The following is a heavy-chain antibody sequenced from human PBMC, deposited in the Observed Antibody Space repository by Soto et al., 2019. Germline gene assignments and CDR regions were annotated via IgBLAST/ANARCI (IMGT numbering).Heavy chain of an antibody. Sequence: TLSLTCTVSGGSISSGGYYWSWIRQHPGKGLEWIGYIYYSGSTYYNPSLKSRVTISVDTSKNQFSLKLSSVTAADTAVYYCARGYSYGFGSSSWDFDYWGQGTLVTVSP. V-gene: IGHV4-31*03. D-gene: IGHD5-18*01. CDR2: IYYSGST. CDR3: ARGYSYGFGSSSWDFDY. CDR1: GGSISSGGYY. J-gene: IGHJ4*02.